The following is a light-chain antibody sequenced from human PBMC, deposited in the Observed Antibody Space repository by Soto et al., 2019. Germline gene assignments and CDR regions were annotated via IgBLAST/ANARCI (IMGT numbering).Light chain of an antibody. J-gene: IGKJ5*01. Sequence: AIQLTQSPSSLSASVGDRVTITCRASQGISSALAWYQQKPGKAPKLLIYAASSLKSGVPSRFSGSGSGTDFTLTISSLQPADFATYYCQQFNSYSITFGQGTRLEIK. CDR1: QGISSA. CDR3: QQFNSYSIT. CDR2: AAS. V-gene: IGKV1-13*02.